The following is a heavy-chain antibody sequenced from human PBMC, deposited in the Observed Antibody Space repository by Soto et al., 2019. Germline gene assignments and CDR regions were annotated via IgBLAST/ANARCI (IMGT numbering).Heavy chain of an antibody. D-gene: IGHD2-15*01. CDR3: ARRGYCSGGSCLEQDNWFDP. V-gene: IGHV4-34*01. Sequence: SSETLSLTCAVYGGSFSGYYWSWIRQPPGKGLEWIGEINHSGSTNYNPSLKSRVTISVDTSKNQFSLKLSSVTAADTAVYYCARRGYCSGGSCLEQDNWFDPWGQGTLVTVSS. CDR1: GGSFSGYY. J-gene: IGHJ5*02. CDR2: INHSGST.